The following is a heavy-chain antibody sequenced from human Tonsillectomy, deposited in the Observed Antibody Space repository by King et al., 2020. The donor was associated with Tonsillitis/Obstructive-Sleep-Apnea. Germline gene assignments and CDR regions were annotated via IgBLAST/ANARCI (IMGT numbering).Heavy chain of an antibody. D-gene: IGHD3-10*01. V-gene: IGHV3-30*01. CDR1: GFTFSSYA. CDR2: ISYDGSNK. CDR3: AGDGSGSYYSRRPYYFDY. J-gene: IGHJ4*02. Sequence: VQLVESGGGVVQPGRSLRLSCAASGFTFSSYAMHWVRQAPGKGLEWVGVISYDGSNKYYADSVKGRFTISRDNSKNTLYLQMNSLRAEDTAVYYCAGDGSGSYYSRRPYYFDYWGQGTLVTVSS.